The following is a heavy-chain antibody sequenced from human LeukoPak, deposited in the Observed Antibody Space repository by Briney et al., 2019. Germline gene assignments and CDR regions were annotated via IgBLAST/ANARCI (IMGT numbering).Heavy chain of an antibody. CDR3: ARLKFYDSTGYSPGHYMDV. Sequence: SDTLSLTCTVSGGPIYSYYWSWIRQTAGKGLEWIGRLYPGVSTDYNPSLKSRVTMSVDTSKNQFALKLSAVTAADTAVYYCARLKFYDSTGYSPGHYMDVWGKGTTVTGSS. CDR2: LYPGVST. CDR1: GGPIYSYY. J-gene: IGHJ6*03. D-gene: IGHD3-22*01. V-gene: IGHV4-4*07.